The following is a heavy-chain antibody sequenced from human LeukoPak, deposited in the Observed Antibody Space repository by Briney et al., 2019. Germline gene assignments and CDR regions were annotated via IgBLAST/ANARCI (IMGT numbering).Heavy chain of an antibody. J-gene: IGHJ1*01. CDR1: GFTFSNHA. CDR3: AKSPYYDTEYFQH. D-gene: IGHD3-22*01. V-gene: IGHV3-23*01. Sequence: GGSLRLSCVASGFTFSNHAMTWVRQAPGKGLEWVSAISADAVDTFYAPSVKGRFTISRDNSKNTLYLQMNSLRAEDTAVYYCAKSPYYDTEYFQHWGQGTLVTVSS. CDR2: ISADAVDT.